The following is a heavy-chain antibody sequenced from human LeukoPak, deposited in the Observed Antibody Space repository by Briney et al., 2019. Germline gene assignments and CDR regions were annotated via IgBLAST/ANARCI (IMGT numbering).Heavy chain of an antibody. J-gene: IGHJ4*02. CDR3: AREHVTMIDF. CDR1: GFTFSSYA. CDR2: ISYDGSDK. D-gene: IGHD3-22*01. V-gene: IGHV3-30*01. Sequence: GGSLTLSCTVSGFTFSSYAIQWVRQAPGKGREWVALISYDGSDKYYADSVEGRFPISRESSKNTLYLQMNSLRTEDTGVYYCAREHVTMIDFWGQGTLVTVSS.